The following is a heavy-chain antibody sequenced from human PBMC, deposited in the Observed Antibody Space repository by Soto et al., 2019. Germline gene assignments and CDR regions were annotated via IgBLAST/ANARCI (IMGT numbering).Heavy chain of an antibody. D-gene: IGHD1-26*01. V-gene: IGHV3-48*03. Sequence: PGGSLRLSCAASGFTFSSYEMNWVRQAPGKGLEWASYISSSGSTIYYADSVKGRFTISRDNPDNALYLQLNILRSEDTAVYYCAARGKFYFDYWGQGILGTVS. CDR3: AARGKFYFDY. CDR2: ISSSGSTI. J-gene: IGHJ4*02. CDR1: GFTFSSYE.